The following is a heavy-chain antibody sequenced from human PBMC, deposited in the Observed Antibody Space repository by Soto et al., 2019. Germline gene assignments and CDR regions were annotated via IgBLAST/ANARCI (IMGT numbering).Heavy chain of an antibody. J-gene: IGHJ4*02. D-gene: IGHD1-26*01. V-gene: IGHV4-31*02. CDR3: ALALGPTTGLDY. CDR2: IFNSGTT. CDR1: GASTVSHYH. Sequence: SETLSLTCSVSGASTVSHYHWTWIRQPPGEGLERMGYIFNSGTTFYNPSLTSRLSISMDTSGNHFSLELRSVTVADTAVYYCALALGPTTGLDYWGQGTLVTVSS.